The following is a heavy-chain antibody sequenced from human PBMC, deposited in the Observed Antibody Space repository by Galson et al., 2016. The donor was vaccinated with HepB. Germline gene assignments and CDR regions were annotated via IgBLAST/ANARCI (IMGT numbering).Heavy chain of an antibody. V-gene: IGHV4-34*01. Sequence: LTCVVYRASLNNNYWSWVRQPPGKGLEWLGEITHSGDINYNPSPKSRVTMSADTSSSQFSLKMTSVTAADTAMYYCATLERRPRGHYYFDSWGQGTLVTVSS. CDR1: RASLNNNY. CDR3: ATLERRPRGHYYFDS. D-gene: IGHD6-6*01. J-gene: IGHJ4*02. CDR2: ITHSGDI.